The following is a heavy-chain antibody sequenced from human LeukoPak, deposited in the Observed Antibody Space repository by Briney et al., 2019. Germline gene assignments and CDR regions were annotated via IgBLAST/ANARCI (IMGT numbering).Heavy chain of an antibody. Sequence: SETLSLTCTVSGGSISSYYWSWIRQPAGQGLEWVGHIYTSGSTNHNPSLKSRVTMSVDTSKNQFSLKLGSVTAADTAVYYCATTTSGGDAFDIWGQGTMVTVSS. CDR1: GGSISSYY. CDR2: IYTSGST. V-gene: IGHV4-4*07. CDR3: ATTTSGGDAFDI. J-gene: IGHJ3*02. D-gene: IGHD1-26*01.